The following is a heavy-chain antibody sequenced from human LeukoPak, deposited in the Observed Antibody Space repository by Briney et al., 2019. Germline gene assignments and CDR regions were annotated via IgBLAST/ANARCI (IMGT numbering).Heavy chain of an antibody. V-gene: IGHV1-18*01. CDR3: ARDPRVYYGGNRNFDY. D-gene: IGHD4-23*01. J-gene: IGHJ4*02. CDR1: GYTFTSYG. CDR2: ISAYNGNT. Sequence: ASVKVSCKASGYTFTSYGISWVRQAPGQGLEWMGWISAYNGNTDYAQKLQGRVTMTTDTSTSTAYMELRSLKSDDTAVYYCARDPRVYYGGNRNFDYWGQGTLVTVSS.